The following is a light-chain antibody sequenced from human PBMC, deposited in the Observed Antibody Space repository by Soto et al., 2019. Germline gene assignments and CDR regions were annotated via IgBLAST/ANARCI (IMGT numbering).Light chain of an antibody. Sequence: EIVMTQYPDTLSASPGETVTLSCRASQSVRTNLAWYQHKPGQSPRLLIYGASNRATGFPARFSGSGSGTEFTLTISSLQSEDFAVYYCQQYNNWRTFGQGTKVDIK. CDR3: QQYNNWRT. CDR1: QSVRTN. V-gene: IGKV3-15*01. CDR2: GAS. J-gene: IGKJ1*01.